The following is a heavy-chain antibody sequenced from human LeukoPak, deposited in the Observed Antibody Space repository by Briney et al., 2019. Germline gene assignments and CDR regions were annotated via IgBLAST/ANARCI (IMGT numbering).Heavy chain of an antibody. Sequence: GGSLRLSCAASEPTFNNYAMTWVRQAPGKGLEWVSTISGRGDTTYYADSVTGRFTISRDNSKTTVFLQMNSLRADDTAVYYCARAVRAGHRPVYTYYYMDVWGKGTTVTVSS. CDR1: EPTFNNYA. V-gene: IGHV3-23*01. D-gene: IGHD5/OR15-5a*01. CDR3: ARAVRAGHRPVYTYYYMDV. CDR2: ISGRGDTT. J-gene: IGHJ6*03.